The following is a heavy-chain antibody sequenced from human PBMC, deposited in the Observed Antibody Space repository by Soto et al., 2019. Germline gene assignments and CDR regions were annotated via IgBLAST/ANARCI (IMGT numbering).Heavy chain of an antibody. CDR1: GYTFTSYG. J-gene: IGHJ4*01. D-gene: IGHD3-10*01. CDR2: ISAYNGNT. V-gene: IGHV1-18*01. Sequence: QVQLVQSGAEVKKPGASVKVSCKASGYTFTSYGISWVRQAPGQGLEWMGWISAYNGNTNYAQKLQGRVTMTTDTSTSTAYMELRSLRSDATAVYYCARTEPTYYYGSGSYNDYWGHGTLVTVSS. CDR3: ARTEPTYYYGSGSYNDY.